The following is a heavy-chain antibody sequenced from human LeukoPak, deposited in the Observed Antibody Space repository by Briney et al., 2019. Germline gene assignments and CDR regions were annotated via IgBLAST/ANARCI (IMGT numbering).Heavy chain of an antibody. CDR2: IKEDGSEK. J-gene: IGHJ4*02. D-gene: IGHD3-22*01. CDR1: GFTFSDYY. V-gene: IGHV3-7*01. Sequence: GGSLRLSCAASGFTFSDYYMSWVRQAPGKGLEWVANIKEDGSEKYYVDSVKGRFTISRDNAKTSVYLQMNSLRAEDTAVYYCARGRFNYDSTGYSSFYYWGQGTLVTVSS. CDR3: ARGRFNYDSTGYSSFYY.